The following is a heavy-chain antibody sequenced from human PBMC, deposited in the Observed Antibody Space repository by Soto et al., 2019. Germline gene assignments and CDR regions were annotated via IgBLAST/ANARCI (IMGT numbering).Heavy chain of an antibody. D-gene: IGHD2-2*01. V-gene: IGHV3-23*01. CDR2: ISGTGDST. J-gene: IGHJ6*03. CDR1: GFTFSSYA. CDR3: AKGGYCSGPSCYGVSYYYYHMDV. Sequence: GGSLRLSCAASGFTFSSYAMNWVRQAPGKGLEWISAISGTGDSTYLADSAMGRFTISRDSSNNTLYLQMNSLRAEDTAVYYCAKGGYCSGPSCYGVSYYYYHMDVWGKGTTVTVSS.